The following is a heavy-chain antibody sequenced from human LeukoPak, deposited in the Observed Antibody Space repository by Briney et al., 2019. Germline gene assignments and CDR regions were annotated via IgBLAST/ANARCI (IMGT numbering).Heavy chain of an antibody. D-gene: IGHD4-17*01. V-gene: IGHV4-39*01. J-gene: IGHJ5*02. CDR1: GDSISSSSYY. CDR2: IYYSGST. CDR3: ARVLRSYNWFDP. Sequence: ASETLSLTCTVPGDSISSSSYYWGWIRQPPGKGLEWIGSIYYSGSTYYNPSLKSRVTISVDTSKSQFSLKLSSVIAADTAVYYCARVLRSYNWFDPWGQGTLVTVSS.